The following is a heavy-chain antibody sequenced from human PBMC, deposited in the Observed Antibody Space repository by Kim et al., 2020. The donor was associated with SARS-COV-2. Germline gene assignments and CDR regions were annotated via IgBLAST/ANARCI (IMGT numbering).Heavy chain of an antibody. D-gene: IGHD3-22*01. CDR1: GFTFSSYS. Sequence: GSLRLSCAASGFTFSSYSMNWVRQAPGKGLEWVSSISSSSSYIYYADSVKGRFTISRDNAKNSLYLQMNSLRAEDTAVYYCARAEDYYDSALDYWGQGTLVTVSS. CDR3: ARAEDYYDSALDY. J-gene: IGHJ4*02. CDR2: ISSSSSYI. V-gene: IGHV3-21*01.